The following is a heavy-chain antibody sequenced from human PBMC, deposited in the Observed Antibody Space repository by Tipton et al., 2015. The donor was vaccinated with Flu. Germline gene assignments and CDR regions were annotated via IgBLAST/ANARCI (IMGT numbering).Heavy chain of an antibody. V-gene: IGHV4-38-2*02. CDR1: GEALGNDYF. J-gene: IGHJ3*02. CDR2: IHRSGST. CDR3: ARAVGYDSSGYSKNAFDI. Sequence: GEALGNDYFWGWIRRPPGKGLEWIATIHRSGSTYYNPSLKSRVTMSVDTSKNQFSLKLSSVTAADTAVYYCARAVGYDSSGYSKNAFDIWGQGTMVTVSS. D-gene: IGHD3-22*01.